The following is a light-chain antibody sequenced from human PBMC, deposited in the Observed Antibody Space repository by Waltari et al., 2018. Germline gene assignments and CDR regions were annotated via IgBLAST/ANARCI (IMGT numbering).Light chain of an antibody. Sequence: QSALSPPRPVSEFPGYSVSIPCPATSRDVGNYNYVSWYQHFPGKAPQLTIYDVDQRPSGVPNRFSGSKSGNTAYLFIFGVQAEDEAVYYCCSYAGNYPYWVFGGGTSLTVL. V-gene: IGLV2-11*01. J-gene: IGLJ3*02. CDR2: DVD. CDR3: CSYAGNYPYWV. CDR1: SRDVGNYNY.